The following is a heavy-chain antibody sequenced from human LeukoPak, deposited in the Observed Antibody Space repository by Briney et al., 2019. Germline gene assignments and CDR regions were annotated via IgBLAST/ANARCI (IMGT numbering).Heavy chain of an antibody. V-gene: IGHV4-34*01. CDR3: ARGRPGPAAPKYNWFDP. D-gene: IGHD2-2*01. J-gene: IGHJ5*02. Sequence: PSETLSLTCAVYGGSFSGYYWSWIRQPPGKGLEWIGEINHSGSTNYNPSLKSRVTISIDTSKKQFSLKLSSVTAADTAVYYCARGRPGPAAPKYNWFDPWGQGTLVTVSS. CDR1: GGSFSGYY. CDR2: INHSGST.